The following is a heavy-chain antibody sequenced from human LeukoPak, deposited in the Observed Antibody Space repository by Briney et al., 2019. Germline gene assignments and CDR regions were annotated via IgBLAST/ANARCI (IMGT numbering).Heavy chain of an antibody. CDR2: ISAYNGNT. CDR3: ARVGIAVAGNYYYMDV. V-gene: IGHV1-18*01. Sequence: GASVKVSCKASGYTFTSYGISWVRQAPGQGLEWMGWISAYNGNTNSAQKLQGRVTMTTDTATSTANMELRSLRSDDTAVYYCARVGIAVAGNYYYMDVWGKGTTVTVSS. J-gene: IGHJ6*03. D-gene: IGHD6-19*01. CDR1: GYTFTSYG.